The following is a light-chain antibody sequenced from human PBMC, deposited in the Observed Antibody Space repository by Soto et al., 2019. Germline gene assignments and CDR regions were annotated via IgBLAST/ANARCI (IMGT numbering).Light chain of an antibody. CDR3: QQYGNSPVT. CDR1: QSVRSSY. J-gene: IGKJ4*01. CDR2: GAS. Sequence: GFTRSPFTLSLSPGERVTLSCRAIQSVRSSYLAWYQQKPGQAPRLLIYGASSRAAGIPDRFSGSGSGTDFTLTISRLEPEDFAVYYCQQYGNSPVTFGGGTKVDIK. V-gene: IGKV3-20*01.